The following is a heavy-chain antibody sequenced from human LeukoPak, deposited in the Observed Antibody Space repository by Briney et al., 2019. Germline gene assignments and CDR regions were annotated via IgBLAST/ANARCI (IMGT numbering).Heavy chain of an antibody. CDR1: GFTFSSYA. D-gene: IGHD6-19*01. CDR2: ISYDGSNK. Sequence: PGRSLRLSCAASGFTFSSYAMHWVRQAPGKGLEWVAVISYDGSNKYYADSVKGRFTISRDNSKSSLYLQMNSLRAEDTAVYYCAREIAVVGSFDNWGRGTLVTVSS. V-gene: IGHV3-30-3*01. J-gene: IGHJ4*02. CDR3: AREIAVVGSFDN.